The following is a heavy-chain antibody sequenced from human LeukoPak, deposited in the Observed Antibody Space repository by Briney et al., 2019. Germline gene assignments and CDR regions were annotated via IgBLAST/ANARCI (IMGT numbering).Heavy chain of an antibody. CDR1: GYTFTSHG. CDR2: INPNSGGT. D-gene: IGHD3-3*01. V-gene: IGHV1-2*02. Sequence: ASVKVSCKASGYTFTSHGITWVRQAPGQGLEWMGWINPNSGGTNYAQKFQGRVTMTRDTSISTAYMELSRLRSDDTAVYYCARVTIFGVVNFDYWGQGTLVTVSS. CDR3: ARVTIFGVVNFDY. J-gene: IGHJ4*02.